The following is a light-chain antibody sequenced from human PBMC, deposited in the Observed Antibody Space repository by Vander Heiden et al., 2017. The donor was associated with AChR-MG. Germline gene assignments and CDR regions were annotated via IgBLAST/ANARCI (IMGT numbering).Light chain of an antibody. CDR3: SSYTSSSTLGV. CDR2: DVS. V-gene: IGLV2-14*01. J-gene: IGLJ3*02. Sequence: QSALTQPASVSGSPGQSITLPCTGTSSDVGGYNYVACYQQHPGKAPKLMIYDVSKRPSGVSNRFSGSKSGNTASLTISGLQAEDEADYYCSSYTSSSTLGVFGGGTKLTVL. CDR1: SSDVGGYNY.